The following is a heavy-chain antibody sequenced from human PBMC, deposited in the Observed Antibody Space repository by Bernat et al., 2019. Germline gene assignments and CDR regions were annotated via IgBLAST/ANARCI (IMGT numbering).Heavy chain of an antibody. CDR3: VRDRRVSSGYYFDY. D-gene: IGHD3-22*01. V-gene: IGHV3-30-3*01. J-gene: IGHJ4*02. CDR2: ISYDGSNK. CDR1: GFTFSSYA. Sequence: QVQLVESGGGVVQPGRSLRLSCAASGFTFSSYAMHWVRQAPGKGLEWVAVISYDGSNKYYADSVKGRFTISRDNSKNTLYLQMNSLRAEDTAVYYCVRDRRVSSGYYFDYWGQGTLVTVSS.